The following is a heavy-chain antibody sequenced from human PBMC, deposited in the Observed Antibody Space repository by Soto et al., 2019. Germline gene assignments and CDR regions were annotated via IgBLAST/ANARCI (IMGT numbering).Heavy chain of an antibody. CDR3: ARGPPSWVQLWLSSDYYYGMDV. CDR2: INHSGST. CDR1: GGSFSGYY. V-gene: IGHV4-34*01. J-gene: IGHJ6*02. Sequence: NPSETLSLTCAVYGGSFSGYYWSWIRQPPGKGLEWIGEINHSGSTNYNPSLKSRVTISVDTSKNQFSLKLSSVTAADTAVYYCARGPPSWVQLWLSSDYYYGMDVWGRGTTVTVSS. D-gene: IGHD5-18*01.